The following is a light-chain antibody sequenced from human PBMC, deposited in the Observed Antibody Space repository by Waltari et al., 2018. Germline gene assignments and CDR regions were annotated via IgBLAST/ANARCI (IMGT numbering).Light chain of an antibody. Sequence: EIVLTQSPATLSLSPGERATLSCRASQSVSSYLAWYHQKPGQAPRLLSYDASTRATGMPASVSGSGSGTVFTLTISSQEPEHFAVYYCQQRSNWPLYTFGQGTKLEIK. J-gene: IGKJ2*01. CDR1: QSVSSY. V-gene: IGKV3-11*01. CDR2: DAS. CDR3: QQRSNWPLYT.